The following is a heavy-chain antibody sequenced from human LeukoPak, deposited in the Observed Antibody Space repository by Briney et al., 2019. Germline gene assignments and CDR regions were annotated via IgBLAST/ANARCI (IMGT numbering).Heavy chain of an antibody. CDR1: GFTFSGYS. D-gene: IGHD2-8*02. CDR3: AKDARWGTGGRRVRSGYNPFDY. CDR2: ISGSGGST. J-gene: IGHJ4*02. Sequence: PWGSLRLSCAVSGFTFSGYSMSWFRQAPGKGLEWVLAISGSGGSTYYADSVKGQFTISRDNAKITLYLHMNSLRAEDTAVYYCAKDARWGTGGRRVRSGYNPFDYWGQGTLVTVSS. V-gene: IGHV3-23*01.